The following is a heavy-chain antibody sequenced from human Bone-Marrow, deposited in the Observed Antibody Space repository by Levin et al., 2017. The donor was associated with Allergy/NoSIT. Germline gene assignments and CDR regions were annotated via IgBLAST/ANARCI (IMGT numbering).Heavy chain of an antibody. CDR1: GGTFSSYT. Sequence: ASVKVSCKASGGTFSSYTISWVRQAPGQGLEWMGRIIPILGIANYAQKFQGRVTITADKSTSTAYMELSSLRSEDTAVYYCAREWNIVVVVAARNWFDPWGQGTLVTVSS. CDR3: AREWNIVVVVAARNWFDP. V-gene: IGHV1-69*04. D-gene: IGHD2-15*01. J-gene: IGHJ5*02. CDR2: IIPILGIA.